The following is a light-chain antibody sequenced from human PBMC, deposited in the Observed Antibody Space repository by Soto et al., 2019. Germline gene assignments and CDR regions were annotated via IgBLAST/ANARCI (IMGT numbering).Light chain of an antibody. CDR1: QSIHVW. J-gene: IGKJ2*01. CDR2: MAS. V-gene: IGKV1-5*03. CDR3: QDYSSSS. Sequence: DIPMTQSPSTLSASVGDRVTITCRASQSIHVWLAWYQQTPGKAPQLLIYMASILEDGVPSRFSGSGSGTEFTLTISSLQPDDFATYYCQDYSSSSFGQGTKLEIK.